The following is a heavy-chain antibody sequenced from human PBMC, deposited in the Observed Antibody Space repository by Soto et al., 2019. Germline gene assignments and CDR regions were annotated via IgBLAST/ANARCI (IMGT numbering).Heavy chain of an antibody. CDR1: GGTFSTYT. CDR3: TRDLYYFDSSAYFGHNGFDP. Sequence: QVQLVQSGAEVKKPGSSVTVSCKASGGTFSTYTMSWVRQAPGQGLEWMGGIIPMFGTTTYAENFQGRVTITADESTSTAYMELTSLRSADTAVYYCTRDLYYFDSSAYFGHNGFDPWGQGTRVTVSS. CDR2: IIPMFGTT. V-gene: IGHV1-69*12. D-gene: IGHD3-22*01. J-gene: IGHJ5*02.